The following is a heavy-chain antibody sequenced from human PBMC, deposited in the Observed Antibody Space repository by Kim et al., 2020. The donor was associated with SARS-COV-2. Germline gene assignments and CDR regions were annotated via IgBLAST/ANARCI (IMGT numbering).Heavy chain of an antibody. J-gene: IGHJ4*02. Sequence: SETLSLTCTVSGGSISSYYWSWIRQPPGKGLEWIGYIYYSGSTNYNPSLKSRVTISVDTSKNQFSLKLSSVTAADTAVYYCARGDYEVALDYWGQGTLVTVSS. CDR1: GGSISSYY. V-gene: IGHV4-59*13. CDR3: ARGDYEVALDY. CDR2: IYYSGST. D-gene: IGHD4-17*01.